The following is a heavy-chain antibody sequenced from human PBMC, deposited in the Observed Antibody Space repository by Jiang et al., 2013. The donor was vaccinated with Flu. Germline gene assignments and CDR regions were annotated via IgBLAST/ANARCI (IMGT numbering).Heavy chain of an antibody. CDR2: ISSSSSTI. D-gene: IGHD6-19*01. CDR3: ARDALLDSGWPWFDP. Sequence: QLLESGGGLVQPGGSLRLSCAASGFTFSSYSMNWVRQAPGKGLEWVSYISSSSSTIYYADSVKGRFTISRDNAKNSLYLQMNSLRAEDTAVYYCARDALLDSGWPWFDPWGQGTLVTVSS. J-gene: IGHJ5*02. V-gene: IGHV3-48*01. CDR1: GFTFSSYS.